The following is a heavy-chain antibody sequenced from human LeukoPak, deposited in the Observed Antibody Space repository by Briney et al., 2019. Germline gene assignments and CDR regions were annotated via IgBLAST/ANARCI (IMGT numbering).Heavy chain of an antibody. CDR2: IRYDASDK. Sequence: GGSLRLSCAASGFTFSSYGMHWVRQAPGKGLEWVAFIRYDASDKYYADSVKGRFTVSRDNSKNTLYLQMNSLRAEDTTVYYCAKASGQAGYCSSTSCHYTFDYWGQGTLVTVSS. D-gene: IGHD2-2*01. V-gene: IGHV3-30*02. CDR1: GFTFSSYG. CDR3: AKASGQAGYCSSTSCHYTFDY. J-gene: IGHJ4*02.